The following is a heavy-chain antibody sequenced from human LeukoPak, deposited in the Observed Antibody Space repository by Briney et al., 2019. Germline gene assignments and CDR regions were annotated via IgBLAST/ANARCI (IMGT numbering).Heavy chain of an antibody. CDR1: GGSFSGYY. CDR3: ASYYHDSSGYYQYYFDS. Sequence: SETLSLTCAVYGGSFSGYYWTWIRQPPGKGLEWIGEINDSGRTSCNPSLKSRVTISVDTSKNQFSLKLRSVAAADTAVYYCASYYHDSSGYYQYYFDSWGQGTLVTVSS. J-gene: IGHJ4*02. CDR2: INDSGRT. D-gene: IGHD3-22*01. V-gene: IGHV4-34*01.